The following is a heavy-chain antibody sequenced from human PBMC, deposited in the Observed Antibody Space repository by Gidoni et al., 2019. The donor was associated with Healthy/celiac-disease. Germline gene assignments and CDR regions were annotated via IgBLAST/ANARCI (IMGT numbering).Heavy chain of an antibody. V-gene: IGHV1-69*01. CDR2: IIPIFGTA. J-gene: IGHJ6*02. CDR1: GGTFSSYA. D-gene: IGHD3-3*01. CDR3: ARGPPRYYDFWSGYYRAYYYGMDV. Sequence: QVQLVQSGAEVKKPVSSVKVSCKASGGTFSSYAISWVRQAPGQGLEWMGGIIPIFGTANYAQKFQGRVTITADESTSTAYMELSSLRSEDTAVYYCARGPPRYYDFWSGYYRAYYYGMDVWGQGTTVTVSS.